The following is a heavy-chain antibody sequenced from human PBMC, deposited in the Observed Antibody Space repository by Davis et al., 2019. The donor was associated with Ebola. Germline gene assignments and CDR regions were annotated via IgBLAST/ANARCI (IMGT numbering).Heavy chain of an antibody. CDR1: GGSISSGGYY. Sequence: SETLSLTCTVSGGSISSGGYYCRLIRQHPGNGLAWIGYIYYSGSTYYNPSLKSRVTISVDTSKNQFSLKLSSVTAADTAVYYCARVTGRITISGVVTNWFDPWGQGTLVTVSS. V-gene: IGHV4-31*03. D-gene: IGHD3-3*01. J-gene: IGHJ5*02. CDR2: IYYSGST. CDR3: ARVTGRITISGVVTNWFDP.